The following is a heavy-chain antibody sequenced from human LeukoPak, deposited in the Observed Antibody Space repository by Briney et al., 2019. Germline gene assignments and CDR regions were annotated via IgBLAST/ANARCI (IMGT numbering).Heavy chain of an antibody. CDR3: ARGGYSSSWIQNHFDY. V-gene: IGHV4-59*01. Sequence: SETLSLTCTVSGGSISSYYWSWIRQPPGKGLEWIGYIYYSGSTNYNPSLKSRVTISVDTSKNQFSLKLSSVTAADTAVYYCARGGYSSSWIQNHFDYWGQGTLVTVSS. D-gene: IGHD6-13*01. J-gene: IGHJ4*02. CDR1: GGSISSYY. CDR2: IYYSGST.